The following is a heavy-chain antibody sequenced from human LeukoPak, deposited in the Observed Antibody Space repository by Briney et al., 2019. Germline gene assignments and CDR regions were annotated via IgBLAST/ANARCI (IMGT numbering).Heavy chain of an antibody. J-gene: IGHJ4*02. V-gene: IGHV3-33*01. CDR1: GFTFSNYD. Sequence: GGPLRLPCAASGFTFSNYDMHWVRQAPGKGLEWVAVIWFDGSNKFYADSVKGRFTISRDNSKNTLYLQMNSLRAEDTAVYYCASSAGALIDCWGQGTLVIVSS. CDR3: ASSAGALIDC. CDR2: IWFDGSNK. D-gene: IGHD6-19*01.